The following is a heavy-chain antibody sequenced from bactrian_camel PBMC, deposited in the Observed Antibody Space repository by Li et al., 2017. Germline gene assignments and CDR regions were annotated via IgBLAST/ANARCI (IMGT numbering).Heavy chain of an antibody. CDR2: ISTDGRNT. CDR1: GFTFSANW. V-gene: IGHV3S6*01. CDR3: ATPFRVGWSRELGR. D-gene: IGHD1*01. Sequence: HVQLVESGGGLVQPGESLRLSCAASGFTFSANWMHWVRQAPGKGLEWLSTISTDGRNTHYADSVKGRFTISRDNAKNTVALQMNNLKAEDSARYYCATPFRVGWSRELGRWGQGTQ. J-gene: IGHJ4*01.